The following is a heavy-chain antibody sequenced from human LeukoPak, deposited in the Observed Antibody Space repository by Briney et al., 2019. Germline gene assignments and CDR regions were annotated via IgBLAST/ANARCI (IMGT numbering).Heavy chain of an antibody. CDR1: GYTSTSYA. Sequence: GGSLRLSCAASGYTSTSYAMHWVRQAPGQRLEWMGWINAGNGNTKYSQKFQGRVTITRDTSASTAYMELSSLRSEDTAVYYCARRVCSSTSCYLDYWGQGTLVTVSS. V-gene: IGHV1-3*01. CDR3: ARRVCSSTSCYLDY. CDR2: INAGNGNT. D-gene: IGHD2-2*01. J-gene: IGHJ4*02.